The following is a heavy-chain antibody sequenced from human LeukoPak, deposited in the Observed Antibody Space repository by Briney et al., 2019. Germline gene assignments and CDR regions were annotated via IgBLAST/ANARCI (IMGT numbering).Heavy chain of an antibody. V-gene: IGHV3-23*01. CDR2: ISGSGGST. CDR3: AKAIPLVVVIPGAFDI. D-gene: IGHD3-22*01. CDR1: GFTFGSYA. J-gene: IGHJ3*02. Sequence: GGSLRLSCAASGFTFGSYAMSWVRQAPGKGLEWVSAISGSGGSTYYADSVKGRFTISRDNSKNTLYLQMNSLRAEDTAVYYCAKAIPLVVVIPGAFDIWGQGTMVTVSS.